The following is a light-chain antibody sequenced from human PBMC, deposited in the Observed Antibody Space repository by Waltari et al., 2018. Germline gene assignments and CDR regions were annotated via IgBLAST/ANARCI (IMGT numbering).Light chain of an antibody. CDR1: SSDVGGYNY. V-gene: IGLV2-14*01. CDR2: DVS. CDR3: SSYTSSSTCWV. Sequence: QSALTQPASVSGSPGQSITISCTGTSSDVGGYNYVSWYQQHPGKAPKLMIYDVSKRPSGVSNRFSGSKSGNTASLTISGLQAEDEADYYCSSYTSSSTCWV. J-gene: IGLJ3*02.